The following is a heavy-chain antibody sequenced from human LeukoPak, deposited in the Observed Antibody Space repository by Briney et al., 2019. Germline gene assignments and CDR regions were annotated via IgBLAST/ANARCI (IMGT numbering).Heavy chain of an antibody. Sequence: GGSLILSCAASGFIFSNCAMHWVRQAPGKGLEWVAVISYHGSNDGSNKYYADSVKGRFTISRDNAKNSLYLQMNSLRAEDTAVYYCARGYCSGGSCHGHDAFDIWGQGTMVTVSS. D-gene: IGHD2-15*01. CDR2: ISYHGSNDGSNK. J-gene: IGHJ3*02. V-gene: IGHV3-30-3*01. CDR3: ARGYCSGGSCHGHDAFDI. CDR1: GFIFSNCA.